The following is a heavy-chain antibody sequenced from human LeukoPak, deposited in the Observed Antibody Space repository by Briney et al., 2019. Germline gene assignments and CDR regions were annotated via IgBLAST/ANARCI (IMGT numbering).Heavy chain of an antibody. V-gene: IGHV4-59*12. J-gene: IGHJ4*02. CDR2: IYYSGNT. CDR1: GVSISSYY. D-gene: IGHD3-10*01. CDR3: ARAPWDSYYNSYFDF. Sequence: SETLSLTCTVSGVSISSYYWSWIRQPPGKGLEWIGYIYYSGNTNYSPSLKSRVTTSVDTSKNQFSLRLTSVTAADAAVYYCARAPWDSYYNSYFDFWGQGTLVTVSS.